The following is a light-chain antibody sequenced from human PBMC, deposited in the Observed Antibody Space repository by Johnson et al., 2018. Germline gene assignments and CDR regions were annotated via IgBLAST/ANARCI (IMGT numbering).Light chain of an antibody. CDR3: GTWDSSLSAGNV. Sequence: QSVLTQPPSVSAAPGQKVTISCSGSSSNIGNNYVSWYQQLPGTAPKLLIYENNKRPSGIPHRFSGSKSGTSATLGITGLQTGDEADYYCGTWDSSLSAGNVFGTGPKVTFL. J-gene: IGLJ1*01. CDR2: ENN. CDR1: SSNIGNNY. V-gene: IGLV1-51*02.